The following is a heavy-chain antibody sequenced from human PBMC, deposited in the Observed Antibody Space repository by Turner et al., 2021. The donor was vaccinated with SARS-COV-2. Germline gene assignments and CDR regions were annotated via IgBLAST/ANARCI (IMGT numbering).Heavy chain of an antibody. Sequence: EVQLLESGFGLVQPGGSLSLSCAASGITSTSYSMSWVRQAPGKGLEWVSSISGSGVTTYYAGSVKGRFTISRDSFNNMVYLQMNSLRADDRAVYYCAKGGWGAFDYWGQGILVIVSS. J-gene: IGHJ4*02. D-gene: IGHD3-16*01. V-gene: IGHV3-23*01. CDR3: AKGGWGAFDY. CDR2: ISGSGVTT. CDR1: GITSTSYS.